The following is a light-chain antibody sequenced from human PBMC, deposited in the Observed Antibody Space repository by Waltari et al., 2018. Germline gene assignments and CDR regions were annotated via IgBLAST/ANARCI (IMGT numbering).Light chain of an antibody. J-gene: IGKJ4*01. CDR3: QQYNSYPLT. V-gene: IGKV1-5*03. CDR2: KAA. CDR1: QSISSL. Sequence: DIQMTQSPSTLSASVGDRVTIPCRGSQSISSLLAWYQQKPGKAPKLLIDKAASLESGVPSRFSGSGSGTEFTLTISSLQPDDFATYYCQQYNSYPLTFGGGTKVEIK.